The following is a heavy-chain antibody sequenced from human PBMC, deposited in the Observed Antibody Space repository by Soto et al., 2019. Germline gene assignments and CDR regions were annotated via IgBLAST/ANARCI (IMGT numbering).Heavy chain of an antibody. CDR2: INPNSGGT. V-gene: IGHV1-2*04. D-gene: IGHD7-27*01. CDR3: ARDLTGDSGYFDY. Sequence: ASVKVSCKASGYTFTGYYMHWVRQAPGQGLEWMGWINPNSGGTNYAQKFQGWVTMTRDTSISTAYMELSRLRSDDTAVYYCARDLTGDSGYFDYWGQGTLVTVSS. CDR1: GYTFTGYY. J-gene: IGHJ4*02.